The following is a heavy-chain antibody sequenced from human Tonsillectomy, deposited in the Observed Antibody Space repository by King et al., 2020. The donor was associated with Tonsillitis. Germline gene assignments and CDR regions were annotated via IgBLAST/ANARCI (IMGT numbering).Heavy chain of an antibody. CDR1: GFTFSSYS. D-gene: IGHD3-22*01. J-gene: IGHJ4*02. Sequence: QLVQSGGGLVQPGGSLRLSCAASGFTFSSYSMNWVRQAPGKGLEWVSYISSSSSTIYYADSVKGRFTISRDNAKNSLYLQMNSLRDEDTAVYYCARWTQYYYDSSGHSYYFDYWGQGTLVTVSS. CDR2: ISSSSSTI. CDR3: ARWTQYYYDSSGHSYYFDY. V-gene: IGHV3-48*02.